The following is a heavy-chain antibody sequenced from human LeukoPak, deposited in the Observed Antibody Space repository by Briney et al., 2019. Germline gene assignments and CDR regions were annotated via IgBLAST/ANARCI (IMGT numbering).Heavy chain of an antibody. CDR1: GFTFSSYA. J-gene: IGHJ6*02. V-gene: IGHV3-23*01. Sequence: PGGSLRLSCAASGFTFSSYAMSWVRQAPGKGLGWVSVISGSGGSTYYADSVKDRFTISRDNSKNTLYLLMNSLRAEDTAVYYCAKDKYSSGGWYYYYGMDVWGQGTTVTVSS. CDR3: AKDKYSSGGWYYYYGMDV. D-gene: IGHD6-19*01. CDR2: ISGSGGST.